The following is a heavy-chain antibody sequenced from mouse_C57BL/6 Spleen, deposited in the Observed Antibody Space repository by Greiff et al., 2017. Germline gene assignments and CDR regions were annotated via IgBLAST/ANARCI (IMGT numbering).Heavy chain of an antibody. CDR3: ARERWHSWYMDV. Sequence: VKLMESGAELARPGASVKLSCKASGYTFTSYGISWVKQRTGKSLEWIGEINPSSGNTYYNEKLKGKATLTADESTSTAYMELSSRPSEEDAVDFCARERWHSWYMDVWGTGTTVTVAS. D-gene: IGHD1-1*02. CDR2: INPSSGNT. CDR1: GYTFTSYG. V-gene: IGHV1-81*01. J-gene: IGHJ1*03.